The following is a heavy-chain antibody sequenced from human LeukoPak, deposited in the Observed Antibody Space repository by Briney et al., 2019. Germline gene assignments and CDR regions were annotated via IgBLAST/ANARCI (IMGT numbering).Heavy chain of an antibody. CDR3: AREYGGNSGFDY. Sequence: GGSLRLSCAASGFTFSSYWMSWVRQAPGKGLEWVAVISYDGSNKYYADSVKGRFTISRDNSKNTLYLQMNSLRAEDTAVYYCAREYGGNSGFDYWGQGTLVTVSS. CDR2: ISYDGSNK. D-gene: IGHD4-23*01. V-gene: IGHV3-30-3*01. CDR1: GFTFSSYW. J-gene: IGHJ4*02.